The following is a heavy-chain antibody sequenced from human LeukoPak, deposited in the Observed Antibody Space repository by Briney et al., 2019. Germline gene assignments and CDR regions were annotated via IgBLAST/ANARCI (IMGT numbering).Heavy chain of an antibody. Sequence: SETLSLTCTVSGGSISSSSYYWGWIRQPPGKGLEWIGSIYYSGSTYYNPSLKSRVTISADTSKNQFSLKLSSVTAADTAVYYCARRGVVVPVTGAFDIWGQGTMVTVSS. CDR1: GGSISSSSYY. CDR3: ARRGVVVPVTGAFDI. V-gene: IGHV4-39*01. CDR2: IYYSGST. J-gene: IGHJ3*02. D-gene: IGHD2-2*01.